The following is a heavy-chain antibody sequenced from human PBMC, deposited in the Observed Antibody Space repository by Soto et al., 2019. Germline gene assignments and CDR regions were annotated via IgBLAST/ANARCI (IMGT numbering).Heavy chain of an antibody. CDR3: ARDQYYDILTGVYYYYGMDV. Sequence: GASVKVSCKASGYTFTIYGISWVRQAPGQGLEWMGWISTYNGSTSYAQKFQGRVTMTRDTSTSTVYMELSSLRSEDTAVYYCARDQYYDILTGVYYYYGMDVWGQGTTVTV. CDR1: GYTFTIYG. D-gene: IGHD3-9*01. CDR2: ISTYNGST. V-gene: IGHV1-18*01. J-gene: IGHJ6*02.